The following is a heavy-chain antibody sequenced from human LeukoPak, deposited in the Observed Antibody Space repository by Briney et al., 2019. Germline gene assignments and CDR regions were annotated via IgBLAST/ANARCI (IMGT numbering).Heavy chain of an antibody. Sequence: KPSETLSLTCAVYGGSFSGYYWSWIRQPPGKGLEWIGEINHSGSTNYNPSLKSRVTISVDTSKNQFSLKLSSVTAADTAVYYCARVGYCSSTSCYQYFQHWGQGTLVTVSS. CDR3: ARVGYCSSTSCYQYFQH. CDR1: GGSFSGYY. D-gene: IGHD2-2*01. CDR2: INHSGST. V-gene: IGHV4-34*01. J-gene: IGHJ1*01.